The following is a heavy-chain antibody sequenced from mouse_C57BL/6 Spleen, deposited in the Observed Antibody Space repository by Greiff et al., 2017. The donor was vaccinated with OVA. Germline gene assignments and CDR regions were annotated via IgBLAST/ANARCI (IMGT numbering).Heavy chain of an antibody. CDR2: IRNKANGYTT. J-gene: IGHJ2*01. CDR3: ARSMGFPYYFDY. CDR1: GFTFTDYY. Sequence: EVKLVESGGGLVQPGGSLSLSCAASGFTFTDYYMSWVRQPPGKALEWLGFIRNKANGYTTEYSASVKGRFTISRDNSQSILYLQMNALRAEDSATYYCARSMGFPYYFDYWGQGTTLTVSS. D-gene: IGHD4-1*01. V-gene: IGHV7-3*01.